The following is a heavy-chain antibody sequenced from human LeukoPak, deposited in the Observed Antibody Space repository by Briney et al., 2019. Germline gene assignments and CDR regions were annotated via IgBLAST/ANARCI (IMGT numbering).Heavy chain of an antibody. CDR3: ARGPGYSSGWYGWYFDH. CDR2: IYYSGST. Sequence: SETLSLTCTVSGGXISSYYWSWIRQPPGKGLEWLAYIYYSGSTNYNPSLKSRVTISVDTSKNQFSLKLTSVTAADTAVYYCARGPGYSSGWYGWYFDHWGQGTLVTVSS. J-gene: IGHJ4*02. D-gene: IGHD6-19*01. CDR1: GGXISSYY. V-gene: IGHV4-59*01.